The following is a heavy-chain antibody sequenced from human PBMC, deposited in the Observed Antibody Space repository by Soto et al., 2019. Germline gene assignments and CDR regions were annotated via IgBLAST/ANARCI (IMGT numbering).Heavy chain of an antibody. D-gene: IGHD1-26*01. CDR1: GYTLTELS. V-gene: IGHV1-24*01. CDR3: ATEGGSYQSNRFDP. Sequence: ASVKVSCKFSGYTLTELSMHWVRQAPGKGLEWMGGFDPEDGETIYAQKFQGRVTMTEDTSTDTAYMELSSLRSEDTAVYYCATEGGSYQSNRFDPWGQGTLVTVSS. J-gene: IGHJ5*02. CDR2: FDPEDGET.